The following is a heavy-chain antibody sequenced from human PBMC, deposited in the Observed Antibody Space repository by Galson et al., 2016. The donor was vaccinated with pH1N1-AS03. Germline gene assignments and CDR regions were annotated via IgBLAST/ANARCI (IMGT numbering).Heavy chain of an antibody. CDR3: VRAEPYYYDRRKYFAFLL. J-gene: IGHJ3*01. D-gene: IGHD3-22*01. V-gene: IGHV3-48*03. CDR1: GFTFGDFE. CDR2: ISSSGDTT. Sequence: SLRLSCAASGFTFGDFEMSWVRQAPGKGLEWVAYISSSGDTTYYADSVKGRFTISRDSVKDSLYLQMASLRVEDTALYYCVRAEPYYYDRRKYFAFLLWGQGTTVIVSS.